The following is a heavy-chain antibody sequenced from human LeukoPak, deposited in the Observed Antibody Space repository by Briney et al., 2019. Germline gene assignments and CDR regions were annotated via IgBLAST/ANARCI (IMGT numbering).Heavy chain of an antibody. CDR3: AKDDNYIRFLS. CDR1: RFTFSNYG. V-gene: IGHV3-23*01. CDR2: ITGSGGNR. D-gene: IGHD3-16*01. Sequence: GGSLRLSCAASRFTFSNYGMSWVRQAPGKGLEWVSGITGSGGNRYYADSVKGRFTISRDNSKNTLYLQMNSLRAEDTAVYYCAKDDNYIRFLSWGQGTLVTVSS. J-gene: IGHJ5*02.